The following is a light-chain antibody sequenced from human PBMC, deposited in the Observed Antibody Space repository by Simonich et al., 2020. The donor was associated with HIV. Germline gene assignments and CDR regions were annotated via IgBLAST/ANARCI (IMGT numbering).Light chain of an antibody. CDR1: NSDVGGYNY. V-gene: IGLV2-14*01. Sequence: QSALTQPASVSGSPGQSITISCAGTNSDVGGYNYVSWYQQHPGKAPKLMIYYVPKRPSGVSNRFSGSKSGNTASLTISGLQADDEADYYCSSYTGSTTLVFGGGTRLTVL. J-gene: IGLJ2*01. CDR2: YVP. CDR3: SSYTGSTTLV.